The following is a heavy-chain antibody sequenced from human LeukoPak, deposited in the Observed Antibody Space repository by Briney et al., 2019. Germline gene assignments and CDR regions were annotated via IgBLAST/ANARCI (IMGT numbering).Heavy chain of an antibody. CDR3: AREIYFDWLYYYYMDV. V-gene: IGHV4-34*01. J-gene: IGHJ6*03. Sequence: SETLSLTCAVYGGSFSGYYWSWIRQPPGKGLEWIGEINHSGSTNYNPSLKSRVTISVDTSKNQFSLKLSSVTAADTAVYYCAREIYFDWLYYYYMDVWGKGTTVTISS. CDR2: INHSGST. D-gene: IGHD3-9*01. CDR1: GGSFSGYY.